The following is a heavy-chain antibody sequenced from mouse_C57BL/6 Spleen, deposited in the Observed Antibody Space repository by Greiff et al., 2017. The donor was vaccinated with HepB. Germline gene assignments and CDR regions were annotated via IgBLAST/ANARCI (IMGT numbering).Heavy chain of an antibody. CDR3: TGGYEYDDGAWFAY. D-gene: IGHD2-4*01. CDR1: GFTFSNYW. V-gene: IGHV6-3*01. CDR2: IRLKSDNYAT. Sequence: EVMLVESGGGLVQPGGSMKLSCVASGFTFSNYWMNWVRQSPEKGLEWVAQIRLKSDNYATHYAESVKGRFTISCDDSKSSVYLQMNNLRAEDTGVYYCTGGYEYDDGAWFAYWGQGTLVTVSA. J-gene: IGHJ3*01.